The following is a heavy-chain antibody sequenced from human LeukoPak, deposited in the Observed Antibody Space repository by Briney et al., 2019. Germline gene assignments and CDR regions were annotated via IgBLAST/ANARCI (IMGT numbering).Heavy chain of an antibody. CDR2: ISAYNGNT. J-gene: IGHJ4*02. V-gene: IGHV1-18*01. D-gene: IGHD3-10*01. CDR1: GYTFTSYG. CDR3: ATTRSGSYYRRWYYFDY. Sequence: ASVKVSCKASGYTFTSYGISWVRQAPGQGLEWMGWISAYNGNTNYAQKLQGRVTMTTDTSTSTAYMELRSLRSDDTAVYYCATTRSGSYYRRWYYFDYWGQGTLVTVSS.